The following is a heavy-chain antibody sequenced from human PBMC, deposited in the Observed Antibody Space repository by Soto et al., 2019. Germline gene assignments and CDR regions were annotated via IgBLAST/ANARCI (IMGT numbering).Heavy chain of an antibody. J-gene: IGHJ4*02. CDR1: GFTFSSYA. CDR2: ISYDGSNK. Sequence: QVQLVESGGGVVQPGRSLRLSCAASGFTFSSYAMHWVRQAPGKGLEWVAVISYDGSNKYYADSVKGRFTISRDNSKNTLYLQMNSLRAEDKAVYYCARDYGDYWGQGTLVTVSP. D-gene: IGHD4-17*01. CDR3: ARDYGDY. V-gene: IGHV3-30-3*01.